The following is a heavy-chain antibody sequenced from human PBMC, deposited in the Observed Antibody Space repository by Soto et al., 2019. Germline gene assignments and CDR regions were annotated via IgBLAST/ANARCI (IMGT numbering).Heavy chain of an antibody. CDR1: GYTFTSYG. J-gene: IGHJ4*02. Sequence: GASVKVSCKASGYTFTSYGISWVRQAPGQGLEWMGWISAYNGNTNYAQKLQGRVTMATDTSTSTAYMELRSLRSDDTAVYYCARDGDYSGYDLVDYWGQGTLVTVSS. CDR3: ARDGDYSGYDLVDY. V-gene: IGHV1-18*01. D-gene: IGHD5-12*01. CDR2: ISAYNGNT.